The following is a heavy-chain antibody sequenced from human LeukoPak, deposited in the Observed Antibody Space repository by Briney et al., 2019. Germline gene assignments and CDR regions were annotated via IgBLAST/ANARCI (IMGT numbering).Heavy chain of an antibody. CDR2: INPNSGDT. J-gene: IGHJ5*02. D-gene: IGHD5-24*01. V-gene: IGHV1-2*02. CDR3: ARVAIEMASWFDP. Sequence: ASVTVSCKASGYTFTGYHMHWVRQAPGQGLEWMGWINPNSGDTNYAQKFQGRVTMTWDTSISTAYMELSRLRSDDTAVYYCARVAIEMASWFDPWGQGTLVTVSS. CDR1: GYTFTGYH.